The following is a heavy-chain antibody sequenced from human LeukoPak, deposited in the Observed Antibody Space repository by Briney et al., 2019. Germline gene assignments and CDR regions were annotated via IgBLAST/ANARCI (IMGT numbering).Heavy chain of an antibody. D-gene: IGHD3-10*01. CDR1: GGSFSGYY. CDR2: INHSGST. Sequence: SETLSLTCAVYGGSFSGYYWSWIRQPPGKGLEWIGEINHSGSTNYNPSLKSRVTISVDTSKNQFSLKLSSVTAADTAVYYCAREEITMVRGVPYYYYAMDVWGQGTTVTVSS. V-gene: IGHV4-34*01. J-gene: IGHJ6*02. CDR3: AREEITMVRGVPYYYYAMDV.